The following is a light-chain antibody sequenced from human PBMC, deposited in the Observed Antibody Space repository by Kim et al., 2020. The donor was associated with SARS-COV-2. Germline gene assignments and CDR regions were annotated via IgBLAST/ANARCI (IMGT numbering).Light chain of an antibody. CDR3: QSYDSSLRGFV. J-gene: IGLJ1*01. CDR2: ANT. Sequence: TRTDCNIRADYSVHYHHQLPGTAPTLLSCANTNRPSGVPDRFSSSSSATSASLAITGLEAEDEAEYYCQSYDSSLRGFVLGSGTKVTVL. V-gene: IGLV1-40*01. CDR1: DCNIRADYS.